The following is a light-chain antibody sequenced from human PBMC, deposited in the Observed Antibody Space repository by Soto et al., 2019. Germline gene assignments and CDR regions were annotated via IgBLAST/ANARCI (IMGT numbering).Light chain of an antibody. CDR1: QSISSW. V-gene: IGKV1-5*01. CDR2: DAS. Sequence: DIQWTRSPATFRAFFLEVVTITCRAGQSISSWLAWYQQKPGKAPKLLIFDASSLESGTPSRFSGRRSGTQFTLTINGLQPDDFATYYCQQYDNYKPLTFGGGTKVDIK. CDR3: QQYDNYKPLT. J-gene: IGKJ4*01.